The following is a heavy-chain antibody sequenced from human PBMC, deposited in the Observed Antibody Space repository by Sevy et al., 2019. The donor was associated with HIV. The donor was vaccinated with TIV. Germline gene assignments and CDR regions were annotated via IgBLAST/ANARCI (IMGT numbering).Heavy chain of an antibody. J-gene: IGHJ3*02. CDR1: GFTVSRYW. CDR2: INSDGSST. CDR3: ARPSGSYYDAFDI. D-gene: IGHD1-26*01. V-gene: IGHV3-74*01. Sequence: GGSLRLSCAASGFTVSRYWMHWVRQAPGKGLVWVSRINSDGSSTSYADSVKGRFTISRDNAKNTLYLQMNSLRAEDTAVYYCARPSGSYYDAFDIWGQGTMVTVS.